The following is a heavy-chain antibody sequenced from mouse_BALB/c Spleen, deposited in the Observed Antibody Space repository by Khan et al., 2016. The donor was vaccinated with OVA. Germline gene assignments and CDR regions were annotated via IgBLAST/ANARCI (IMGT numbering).Heavy chain of an antibody. CDR1: GFSLTSYD. V-gene: IGHV2-9-2*01. CDR3: GRDPPYYAMDY. CDR2: IWTGGGT. J-gene: IGHJ4*01. Sequence: VQLVESGPGLVAPSQSLSITCTVSGFSLTSYDISWIRQPPGKGLEWLGVIWTGGGTNYNSAFMSRLSISKDNSKSQVFLKKNSLQTDATAIYYCGRDPPYYAMDYWGQGTSVTVSS.